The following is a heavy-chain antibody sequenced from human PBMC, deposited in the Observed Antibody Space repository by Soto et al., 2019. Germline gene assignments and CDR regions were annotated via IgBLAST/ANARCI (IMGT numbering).Heavy chain of an antibody. Sequence: PGGSLRLSCVASGYSFSSYGLTWVRQAPGKGLEWVAVISYDGSNKYYADSVKGRFTISRDNSKNTLYLQMNSLRAEDTAVYYCAKDVGYSSSLYGMVVWGQGTTVTVSS. CDR2: ISYDGSNK. CDR1: GYSFSSYG. D-gene: IGHD6-6*01. J-gene: IGHJ6*02. CDR3: AKDVGYSSSLYGMVV. V-gene: IGHV3-30*18.